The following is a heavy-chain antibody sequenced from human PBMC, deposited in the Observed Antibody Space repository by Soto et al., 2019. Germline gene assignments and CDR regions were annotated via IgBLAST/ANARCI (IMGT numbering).Heavy chain of an antibody. CDR1: GFIFSHAW. D-gene: IGHD2-21*01. CDR3: AADLGPAYDSNNWFDP. J-gene: IGHJ5*02. V-gene: IGHV3-15*07. CDR2: VKNNGGAT. Sequence: EVQLVESGGDLVKPGGSLRLSCAASGFIFSHAWFPWVRQPPGKGLELVGRVKNNGGATDYAPSVKGRFTISRDDSKDMVYLQMSSLRTEDTAIYYCAADLGPAYDSNNWFDPWGQGTLVTVSS.